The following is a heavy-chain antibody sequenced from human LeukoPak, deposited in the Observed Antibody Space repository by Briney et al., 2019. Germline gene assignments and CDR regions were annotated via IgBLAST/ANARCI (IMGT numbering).Heavy chain of an antibody. Sequence: SETLSLICSVSDDSISIYYWSWIRQPPGKGLEWIGEINHSGSTNYNPSLRSRVTISVDTSKNQFSLKLSSVTAADTAVYYCARLGYCSSTSCYGLSSYYYYMDVWGKGTTVTISS. CDR1: DDSISIYY. V-gene: IGHV4-34*01. CDR3: ARLGYCSSTSCYGLSSYYYYMDV. CDR2: INHSGST. J-gene: IGHJ6*03. D-gene: IGHD2-2*01.